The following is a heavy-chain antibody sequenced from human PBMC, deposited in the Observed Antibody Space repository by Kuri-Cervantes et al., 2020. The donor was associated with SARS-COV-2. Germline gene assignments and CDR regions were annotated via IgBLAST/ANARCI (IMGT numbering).Heavy chain of an antibody. D-gene: IGHD5-18*01. CDR2: INPNSGGT. Sequence: ASVKVSCKASGYTFTGYYMHWVRQAPGQGLEWMGWINPNSGGTNYAQKFQGRVTMTRDTSISTAYMELSRLRSDDTAVYYCARAAMAVYYFDYWGQGTLGTVSS. CDR1: GYTFTGYY. CDR3: ARAAMAVYYFDY. V-gene: IGHV1-2*02. J-gene: IGHJ4*02.